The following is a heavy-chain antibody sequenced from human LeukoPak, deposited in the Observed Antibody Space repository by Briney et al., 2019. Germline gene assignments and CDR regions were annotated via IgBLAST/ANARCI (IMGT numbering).Heavy chain of an antibody. CDR2: IYYSGST. CDR3: ARSGGYSSSWSL. Sequence: SETLSLTCTVSGGSISTYYWNRILQPPGKGLEWIGYIYYSGSTNYNPSLKSRVTISVDTSKNQFSLKLNSVTAADTAVYYCARSGGYSSSWSLWGQGTLVTVSS. V-gene: IGHV4-59*01. CDR1: GGSISTYY. J-gene: IGHJ4*02. D-gene: IGHD6-13*01.